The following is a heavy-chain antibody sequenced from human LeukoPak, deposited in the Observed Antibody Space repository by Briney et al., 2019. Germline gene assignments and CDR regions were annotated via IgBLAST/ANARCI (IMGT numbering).Heavy chain of an antibody. CDR2: IYTSGST. CDR3: ARDGDYYGSGSCHWFDP. Sequence: SETLSLTCTVSGGSISSYYWSWIRQPAGKGLEWIGRIYTSGSTNYNPSLKSRVTMSVDTSKNQFSLKLSSVTAADTAVYYCARDGDYYGSGSCHWFDPWGQGTLVTVSS. CDR1: GGSISSYY. J-gene: IGHJ5*02. D-gene: IGHD3-10*01. V-gene: IGHV4-4*07.